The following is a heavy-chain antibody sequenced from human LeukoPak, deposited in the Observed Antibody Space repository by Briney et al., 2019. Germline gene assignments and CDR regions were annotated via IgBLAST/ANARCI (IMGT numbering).Heavy chain of an antibody. V-gene: IGHV3-15*01. Sequence: GGSLRLSCAASGFTFSNAWMSWVRQAPGKGLEWVGRIKSKTVGGTTDYAVPVKGRFTISRDDSQNTLYLQMDSLKIEDTAVYYCTTSLAYCVGDCYPTRWGQGTLVTVSS. CDR3: TTSLAYCVGDCYPTR. D-gene: IGHD2-21*02. J-gene: IGHJ4*02. CDR1: GFTFSNAW. CDR2: IKSKTVGGTT.